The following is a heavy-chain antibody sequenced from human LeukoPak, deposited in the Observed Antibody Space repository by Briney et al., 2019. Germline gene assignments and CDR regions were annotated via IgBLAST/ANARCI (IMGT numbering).Heavy chain of an antibody. CDR3: AREAMVRGVSGPLDY. V-gene: IGHV3-23*01. CDR2: VSGSGAHT. Sequence: GGSLGPSGAAPEFPFRAYAMTWVRQAQGKGRKWASAVSGSGAHTYYADSVKGRFTISRDNAKNTLYLQMNSLRAEDTAVYYCAREAMVRGVSGPLDYWGQGTLVTVSS. D-gene: IGHD3-10*01. CDR1: EFPFRAYA. J-gene: IGHJ4*02.